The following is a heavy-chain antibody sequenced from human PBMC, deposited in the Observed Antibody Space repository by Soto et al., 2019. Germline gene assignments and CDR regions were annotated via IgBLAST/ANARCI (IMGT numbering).Heavy chain of an antibody. Sequence: QVQLVQSGAEVKKPGSSVKVSCKASGGSFSSYAISWVRQAPGQGLEWMGGIIPIFGTEDYAQNFQGRVTITADESTSTAYRELSSLRSEDTAVYYCARDRSSGWSLFDYWGQGTLVTVSS. J-gene: IGHJ4*02. V-gene: IGHV1-69*01. CDR2: IIPIFGTE. CDR3: ARDRSSGWSLFDY. D-gene: IGHD6-19*01. CDR1: GGSFSSYA.